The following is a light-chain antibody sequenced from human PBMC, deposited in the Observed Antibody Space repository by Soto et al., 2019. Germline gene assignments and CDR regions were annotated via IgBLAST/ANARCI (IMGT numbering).Light chain of an antibody. V-gene: IGKV2-28*01. J-gene: IGKJ2*01. CDR1: QSLLHSHGYNY. CDR3: MQAVQSAQS. CDR2: LGS. Sequence: DSVMTQSPLSLPVTPGEPASISCSSSQSLLHSHGYNYWDWYLQKPGHSPQILLYLGSNRASGAPDRLSGSGSGTDFTLNISRVEAEDVGVYYCMQAVQSAQSFGRGTKLDIK.